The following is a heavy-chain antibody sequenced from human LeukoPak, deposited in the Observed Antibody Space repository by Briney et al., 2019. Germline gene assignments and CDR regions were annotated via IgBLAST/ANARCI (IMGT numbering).Heavy chain of an antibody. CDR2: IYYSGST. J-gene: IGHJ5*02. V-gene: IGHV4-30-4*08. Sequence: PSETLSLTCTVSGGSISSGDYYWSWIRQPPGKGLEWIGYIYYSGSTYYNPSLKSRVTISVDTSKNQFSLKLSSVTAADTAVYYCASKITIFGVPKGFDPWGQGTLVTVSS. D-gene: IGHD3-3*01. CDR1: GGSISSGDYY. CDR3: ASKITIFGVPKGFDP.